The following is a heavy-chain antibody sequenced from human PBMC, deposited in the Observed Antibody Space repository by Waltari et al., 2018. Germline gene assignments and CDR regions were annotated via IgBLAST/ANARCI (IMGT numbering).Heavy chain of an antibody. V-gene: IGHV1-2*02. CDR2: INPNSGGT. Sequence: QVQLVQSGAEVKKPGASVKVSCKASGYTFTGYYMHWGRQAPGQGLEWMGGINPNSGGTKYAQKFQGRVTMTRDTSISTAYMELSRLRSDDTAVYYCARVWMYYFDYWGQGTLVTVSS. D-gene: IGHD1-1*01. J-gene: IGHJ4*02. CDR1: GYTFTGYY. CDR3: ARVWMYYFDY.